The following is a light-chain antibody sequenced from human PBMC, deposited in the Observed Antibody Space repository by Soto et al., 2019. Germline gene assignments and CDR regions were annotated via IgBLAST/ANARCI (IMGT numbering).Light chain of an antibody. CDR1: QGIRKD. J-gene: IGKJ4*01. CDR3: QQYDSYSPLT. Sequence: DIQMTKSPSSLSASVGDRVTITCGASQGIRKDLGWYQQKPGKAPKRLIYAASSLQSGVPSRFSGRRSGTEFTLTISSLQPDDFGTYYCQQYDSYSPLTFGGGTKVDI. CDR2: AAS. V-gene: IGKV1-17*01.